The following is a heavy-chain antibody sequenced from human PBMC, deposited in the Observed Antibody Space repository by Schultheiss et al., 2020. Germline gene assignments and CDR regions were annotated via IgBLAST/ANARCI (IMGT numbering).Heavy chain of an antibody. Sequence: SQTLSPTCAVYGGSFSGYYWSWIRQPPGKGLEWIGEINHSGSTNYNPSLKSRVTISVDTSKNQFSLKLSSVTAADTAVYYCARVHRYLQYYFDYWGQGTLVTVSS. J-gene: IGHJ4*02. CDR1: GGSFSGYY. CDR3: ARVHRYLQYYFDY. D-gene: IGHD1-14*01. V-gene: IGHV4-34*01. CDR2: INHSGST.